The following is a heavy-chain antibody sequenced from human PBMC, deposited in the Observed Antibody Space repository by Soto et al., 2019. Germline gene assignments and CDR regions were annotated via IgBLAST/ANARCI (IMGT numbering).Heavy chain of an antibody. V-gene: IGHV2-5*02. CDR3: AHRPFYSAWHDAYDI. D-gene: IGHD5-18*01. J-gene: IGHJ3*02. CDR2: IYWDDDK. CDR1: GFSLSARGEG. Sequence: QITLKESGPTLVKPTETLTLTCTFSGFSLSARGEGVGWIRQPPGKALEWLAIIYWDDDKRYSPSLRTTFTITKDTSKNQVVLTMTNMDPVDTATYFCAHRPFYSAWHDAYDIWGPGTMVTVSS.